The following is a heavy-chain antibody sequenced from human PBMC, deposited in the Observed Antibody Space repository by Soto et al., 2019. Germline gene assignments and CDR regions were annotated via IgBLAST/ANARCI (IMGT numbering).Heavy chain of an antibody. V-gene: IGHV1-2*04. D-gene: IGHD6-13*01. Sequence: GVSVKVSCKASGHTFTGYYMHWVRHAPGQGLEWMGWINPNSGGTNYAQKFQGWVTMTRDTSISTAYMELSRLRSDDTAVYYCARGHLAAAGVEYFQHWGDGILVTVSS. CDR1: GHTFTGYY. J-gene: IGHJ1*01. CDR2: INPNSGGT. CDR3: ARGHLAAAGVEYFQH.